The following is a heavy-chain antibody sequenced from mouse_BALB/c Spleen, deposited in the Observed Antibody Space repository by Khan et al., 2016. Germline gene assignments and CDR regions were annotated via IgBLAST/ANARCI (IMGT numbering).Heavy chain of an antibody. Sequence: QVPLQQSAAELARPGASVKMSCKASGYTFTNYTMHWIKQRPGQGLEWIGYISPSSGYTEYTQKFKDKTTLTSDNSSSPAYMQLSSLTSEDSAVSYCGRDYADDPSVPERGQGTMVSVSA. CDR2: ISPSSGYT. CDR1: GYTFTNYT. J-gene: IGHJ3*01. D-gene: IGHD1-1*02. V-gene: IGHV1-4*02. CDR3: GRDYADDPSVPE.